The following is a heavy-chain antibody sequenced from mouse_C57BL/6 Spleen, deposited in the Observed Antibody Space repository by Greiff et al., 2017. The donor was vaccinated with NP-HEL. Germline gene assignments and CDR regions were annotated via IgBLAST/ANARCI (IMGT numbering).Heavy chain of an antibody. V-gene: IGHV1-54*01. CDR1: GYAFTNYL. J-gene: IGHJ3*01. CDR2: INPGSGGT. Sequence: QVQLQQPGAELVRPGTSVKVSCKASGYAFTNYLIEWVKQRPGQGLEWIGVINPGSGGTNYNEKFKGKATLTADKSSSTAYMQLSSLTSEDSAVYFCARKRDYYGSSPYWGQGTLVTVSA. D-gene: IGHD1-1*01. CDR3: ARKRDYYGSSPY.